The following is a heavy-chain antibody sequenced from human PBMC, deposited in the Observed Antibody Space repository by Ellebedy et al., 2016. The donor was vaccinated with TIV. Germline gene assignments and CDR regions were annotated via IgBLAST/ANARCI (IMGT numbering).Heavy chain of an antibody. J-gene: IGHJ5*02. CDR2: IYYSGST. CDR1: GGSTSSGGYY. Sequence: SETLSLXCTVSGGSTSSGGYYWSWIRQHPGKGLEWIGYIYYSGSTYYNPSLKSRVTISADKTKNQFSLKLSSVTAADTAVYYCARRGYGSGRYNWFDPWGQGTLVTVSS. CDR3: ARRGYGSGRYNWFDP. V-gene: IGHV4-31*03. D-gene: IGHD3-10*01.